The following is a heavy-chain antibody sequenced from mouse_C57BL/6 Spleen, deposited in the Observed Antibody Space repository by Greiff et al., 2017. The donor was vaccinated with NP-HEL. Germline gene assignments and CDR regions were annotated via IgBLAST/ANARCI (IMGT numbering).Heavy chain of an antibody. CDR1: GFTFSSYA. J-gene: IGHJ3*01. CDR2: ISDGGSYT. Sequence: EVKLMESGGGLVKPGGSLKLSCAASGFTFSSYAMSWVRQTPEKRLEWVATISDGGSYTYYPDNVKGRFTISRDNAKNNLYLQMSHLKSEDTAMYYCARDRGSVRDWFAYWGQGTLVTVSA. V-gene: IGHV5-4*01. D-gene: IGHD1-1*02. CDR3: ARDRGSVRDWFAY.